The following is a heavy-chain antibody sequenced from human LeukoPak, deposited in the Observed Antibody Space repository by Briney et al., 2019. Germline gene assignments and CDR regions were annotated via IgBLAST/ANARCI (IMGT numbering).Heavy chain of an antibody. J-gene: IGHJ5*02. Sequence: ASVKVSCTASGYTFSSYDINCVRQATGQGLEGMGWMNPNSGNTGYTQKFQARVTITRNTSISTAYMALSSLRSETTAVYYCARGGTYYYDSSGYYWSFDPWGQGTLVTVSS. V-gene: IGHV1-8*01. CDR2: MNPNSGNT. CDR3: ARGGTYYYDSSGYYWSFDP. CDR1: GYTFSSYD. D-gene: IGHD3-22*01.